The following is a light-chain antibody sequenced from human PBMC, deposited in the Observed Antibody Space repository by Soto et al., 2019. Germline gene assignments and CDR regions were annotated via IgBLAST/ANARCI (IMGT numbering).Light chain of an antibody. V-gene: IGKV3-20*01. CDR2: AAS. Sequence: EIVLTQSPGTLSLSPGDRATLSCRASQRISANYVAWYQQKPGQAPRLLIYAASTRASGITDRFTGSGSGTDFTLTIRRLGPEDFAVYYCQQYGSSSYTFGQGTNLEIK. J-gene: IGKJ2*01. CDR1: QRISANY. CDR3: QQYGSSSYT.